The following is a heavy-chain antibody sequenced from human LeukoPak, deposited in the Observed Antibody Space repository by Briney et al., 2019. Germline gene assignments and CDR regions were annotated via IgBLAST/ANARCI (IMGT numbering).Heavy chain of an antibody. J-gene: IGHJ4*02. CDR1: GFTFSSYG. V-gene: IGHV3-33*01. CDR2: IWYDGSNN. D-gene: IGHD5-18*01. CDR3: AITAMVTPFDY. Sequence: GGSLRLSCAASGFTFSSYGMHWVRQAPGKGLEWVAVIWYDGSNNHYADSVKGRFTISRDNSKNTLYLQMNSLRAEDTAVYYCAITAMVTPFDYWGQGTLVTVSS.